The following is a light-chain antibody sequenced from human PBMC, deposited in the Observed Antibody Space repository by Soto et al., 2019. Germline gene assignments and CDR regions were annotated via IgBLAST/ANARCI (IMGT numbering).Light chain of an antibody. Sequence: QSVLTQPPSLSGAPGKRVTISCTGRSPNIGAGIDVHWYQKFPGTAPKLLIYAKTNRPTGVPDRFSGSKSGTSASLAITGLQAEDEADYYCQSYDNSLSGPVFGGGTKLTVL. CDR2: AKT. CDR1: SPNIGAGID. V-gene: IGLV1-40*01. CDR3: QSYDNSLSGPV. J-gene: IGLJ2*01.